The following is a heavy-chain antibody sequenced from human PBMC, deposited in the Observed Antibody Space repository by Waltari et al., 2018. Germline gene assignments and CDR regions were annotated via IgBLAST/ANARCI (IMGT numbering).Heavy chain of an antibody. V-gene: IGHV3-23*03. CDR2: IYSGGST. Sequence: EVQLLESGGGLVQPGGSLRLSCAASGFTFSSYAMSWVRQAPGKGLEWVSVIYSGGSTYYVDSVKGRFTISRDNSKNTLYLQMNSLRAEDTAVYYCAKPYYYDSSGYLDAFDIWGQGTMVTVSS. D-gene: IGHD3-22*01. CDR3: AKPYYYDSSGYLDAFDI. J-gene: IGHJ3*02. CDR1: GFTFSSYA.